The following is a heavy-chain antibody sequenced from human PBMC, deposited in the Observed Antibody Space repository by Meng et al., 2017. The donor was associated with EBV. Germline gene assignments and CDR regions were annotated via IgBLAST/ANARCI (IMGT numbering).Heavy chain of an antibody. D-gene: IGHD6-13*01. CDR2: INPSGGST. Sequence: VELGKAGAEVKKPGASVKVSCKASGYTFTSYYMHWGRQAPGQGLEWLGIINPSGGSTSYAQKFQDRVTMTRDTSTSTVYMELSSLRSEDTAVYYCARNGIAAWGWFDPWGQGTLVTVSS. J-gene: IGHJ5*02. CDR1: GYTFTSYY. V-gene: IGHV1-46*01. CDR3: ARNGIAAWGWFDP.